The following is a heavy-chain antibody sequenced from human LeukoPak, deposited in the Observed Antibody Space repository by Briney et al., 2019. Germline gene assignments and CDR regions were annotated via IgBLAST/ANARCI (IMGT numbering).Heavy chain of an antibody. CDR2: IYNSGST. J-gene: IGHJ4*02. D-gene: IGHD6-6*01. Sequence: PSETLSLTCTVSGASISSGGYYWSWIRQHPGKGLEWIGYIYNSGSTYYNPSLKGRITISVDTSQNQFSLKLSSVTAADTAVYYCARAYSPSSLYFDYWGQGTLVTVSS. CDR1: GASISSGGYY. CDR3: ARAYSPSSLYFDY. V-gene: IGHV4-31*03.